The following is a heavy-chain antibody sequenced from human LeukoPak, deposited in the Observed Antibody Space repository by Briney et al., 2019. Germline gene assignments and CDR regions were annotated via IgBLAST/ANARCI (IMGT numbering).Heavy chain of an antibody. CDR2: INPNSGGT. D-gene: IGHD6-13*01. J-gene: IGHJ4*02. CDR3: ARGGGTSSWFLFDY. V-gene: IGHV1-2*02. CDR1: GYTFTGYY. Sequence: ASVKVSCKASGYTFTGYYMHWVRQAPGQGLEWMGWINPNSGGTNYAQKFQGRVTMTRDTSISTAYMELRSLRSDDTAGYYCARGGGTSSWFLFDYWGQGTLVTVSS.